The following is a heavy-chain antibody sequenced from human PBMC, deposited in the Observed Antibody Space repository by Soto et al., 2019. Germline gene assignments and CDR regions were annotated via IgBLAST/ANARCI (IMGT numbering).Heavy chain of an antibody. V-gene: IGHV1-69*02. D-gene: IGHD1-1*01. CDR2: IIPILGIA. CDR1: GGTFSSYT. CDR3: AGGYNWNEFDY. J-gene: IGHJ4*02. Sequence: QVQLVQSGAEVKKPGSSVKVSCKASGGTFSSYTISWVRQAPGQGLEWMGRIIPILGIANYAQKFQGRVTITADKATSTAYMELSSLRSEDTAVYYCAGGYNWNEFDYWGQGTLVTVAS.